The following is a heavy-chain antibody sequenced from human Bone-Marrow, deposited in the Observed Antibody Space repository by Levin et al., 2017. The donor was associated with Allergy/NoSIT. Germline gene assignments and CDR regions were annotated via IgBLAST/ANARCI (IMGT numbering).Heavy chain of an antibody. Sequence: GGSLRLSCEASGFTFSSYGMNWVRQAPGKGLEWVAFISYDGRSQDYADSVKGRFTLSRDNSDNTLYLQMNTLRGEDTGVYYCAKERKLAVAGIDRAFDSWGQGTVVTVSS. V-gene: IGHV3-30*18. CDR2: ISYDGRSQ. CDR3: AKERKLAVAGIDRAFDS. CDR1: GFTFSSYG. J-gene: IGHJ4*02. D-gene: IGHD6-19*01.